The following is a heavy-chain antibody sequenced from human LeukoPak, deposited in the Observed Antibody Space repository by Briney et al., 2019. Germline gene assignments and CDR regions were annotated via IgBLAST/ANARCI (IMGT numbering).Heavy chain of an antibody. CDR2: ISGCGGST. CDR3: AKEYCSGGSCYCSR. D-gene: IGHD2-15*01. CDR1: GFTFSNSA. V-gene: IGHV3-23*01. Sequence: GGSLRLSCAASGFTFSNSAMSWVRQAPGKGLEWVSAISGCGGSTYYADSVKGRFTISRDNSKNTLYLQMNSLRAEDTAVYYCAKEYCSGGSCYCSRWGQGTLVTVSS. J-gene: IGHJ4*02.